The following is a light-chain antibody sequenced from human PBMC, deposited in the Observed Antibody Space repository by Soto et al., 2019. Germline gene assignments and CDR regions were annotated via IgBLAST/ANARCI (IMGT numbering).Light chain of an antibody. J-gene: IGLJ1*01. Sequence: QSVLTQPASVSGSPGQSITISCTGTSNYVSWYQQDPGKAPKLIIYDVSKRPSGVPDRFSGSKSGNTASLTISGLQAEDEADYFCCSFAGSYTSYVFGTGTKV. CDR1: SNY. CDR2: DVS. V-gene: IGLV2-11*01. CDR3: CSFAGSYTSYV.